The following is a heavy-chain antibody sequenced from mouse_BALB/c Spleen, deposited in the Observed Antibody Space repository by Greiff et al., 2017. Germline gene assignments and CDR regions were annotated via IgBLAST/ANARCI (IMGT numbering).Heavy chain of an antibody. D-gene: IGHD1-1*01. CDR3: ARWITTTGYWYFDV. V-gene: IGHV1-80*01. CDR2: IYPGDGDT. J-gene: IGHJ1*01. CDR1: GYAFSSYW. Sequence: VQLQQSGAELVRPGSSVKISCKASGYAFSSYWMNWVKQRPGQGLEWIGQIYPGDGDTNYNGKFKGKATLTADKSSSTAYMQLSSLTSEDSAVYFCARWITTTGYWYFDVWGAGTTVTVSS.